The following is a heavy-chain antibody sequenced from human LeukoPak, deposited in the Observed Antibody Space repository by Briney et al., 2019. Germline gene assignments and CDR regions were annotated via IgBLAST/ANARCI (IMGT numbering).Heavy chain of an antibody. Sequence: GGSLRLSCAASGFTFSSYWMNWVRQAPGKGLEWVANIKQDGSEKYYVDSVKGRFTISRDNAKNSLYVQMNSLRAEDTAVYYCARLELGLGLYYFDNWGQGTLVSVSS. D-gene: IGHD1-7*01. V-gene: IGHV3-7*01. CDR2: IKQDGSEK. J-gene: IGHJ4*02. CDR3: ARLELGLGLYYFDN. CDR1: GFTFSSYW.